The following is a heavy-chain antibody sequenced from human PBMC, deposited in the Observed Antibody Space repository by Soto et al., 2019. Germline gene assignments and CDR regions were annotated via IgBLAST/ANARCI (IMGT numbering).Heavy chain of an antibody. V-gene: IGHV1-69*12. CDR1: GGTFSSFA. CDR3: ASGPLGVDY. Sequence: QVQRVQSGAGVKKPGSSVKVSCKASGGTFSSFAISWGRQAPGQGLGWMGGIIPIFGTANYAQKFKGRVTITGDESTSTAYMELSSLRSEDTAGYYCASGPLGVDYWGQGTLVTVSS. D-gene: IGHD3-10*01. J-gene: IGHJ4*02. CDR2: IIPIFGTA.